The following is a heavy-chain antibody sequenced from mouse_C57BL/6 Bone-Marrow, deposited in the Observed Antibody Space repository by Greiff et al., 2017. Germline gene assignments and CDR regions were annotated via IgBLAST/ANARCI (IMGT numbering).Heavy chain of an antibody. J-gene: IGHJ4*01. V-gene: IGHV1-15*01. CDR2: IDPETGGT. CDR3: TDYYGSSYDYYAMDY. Sequence: VHLVESGAELVRPGASVTLSCKASGYTFTDYEMHWVKQTPVHGLEWIGAIDPETGGTAYNQKFKGKAILTADKSSSTAYMELRSLTSEDSAVYYCTDYYGSSYDYYAMDYWGQGTSVTVSS. D-gene: IGHD1-1*01. CDR1: GYTFTDYE.